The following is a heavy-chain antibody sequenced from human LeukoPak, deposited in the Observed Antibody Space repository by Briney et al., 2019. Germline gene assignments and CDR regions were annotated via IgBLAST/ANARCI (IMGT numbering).Heavy chain of an antibody. CDR3: ARDHGLWFVLNYMDV. J-gene: IGHJ6*03. Sequence: ASVKVSCKASGYTFTGYYMHWVRQAPGQGLEWMGIINPSGGSTSYAQKFQGRVTMTRDMSTSTVYMELSSLRSEDTAVYYCARDHGLWFVLNYMDVWGKGTTVTVSS. CDR1: GYTFTGYY. D-gene: IGHD3-10*01. CDR2: INPSGGST. V-gene: IGHV1-46*01.